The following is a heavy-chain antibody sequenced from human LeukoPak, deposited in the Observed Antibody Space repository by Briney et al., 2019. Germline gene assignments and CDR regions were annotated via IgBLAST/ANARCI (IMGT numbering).Heavy chain of an antibody. V-gene: IGHV3-74*01. D-gene: IGHD1-26*01. CDR3: AGGSYYFDY. J-gene: IGHJ4*02. CDR1: GFTFSSYW. CDR2: INSDGSNT. Sequence: GGSLRLSCAASGFTFSSYWMHWVRQAPGKGLVWVSRINSDGSNTNYADSVRGRFTISRDNAKNTLYLQMNSLRAEDAAVYYCAGGSYYFDYWGQGTLVTVSS.